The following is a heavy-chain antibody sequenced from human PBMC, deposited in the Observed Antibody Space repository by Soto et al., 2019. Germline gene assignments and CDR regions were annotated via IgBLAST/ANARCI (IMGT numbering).Heavy chain of an antibody. D-gene: IGHD3-10*01. CDR2: IYYSGST. V-gene: IGHV4-59*08. CDR3: ARVWFGELSYYYYYGMDV. J-gene: IGHJ6*02. Sequence: QVQLQESGPGLVKPSETLSLTCTVSGGSISSYYWSWIRQPPGKGLEWIGYIYYSGSTNYNPSIKSRVTISVDTSKNQFSLKLSSVTAADTAVYYCARVWFGELSYYYYYGMDVWGQGTTVTVSS. CDR1: GGSISSYY.